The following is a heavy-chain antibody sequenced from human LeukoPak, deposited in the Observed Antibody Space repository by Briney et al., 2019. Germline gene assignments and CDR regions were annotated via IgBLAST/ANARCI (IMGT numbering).Heavy chain of an antibody. CDR2: ISGSGGST. CDR1: GFTFSSYA. V-gene: IGHV3-23*01. J-gene: IGHJ6*02. CDR3: AKTCIAAAGILDGMDV. D-gene: IGHD6-13*01. Sequence: GGSLRLSCAASGFTFSSYAMSWVRQAPGKGLEWVSAISGSGGSTYYADSVKGRFTISRDNPKNTLYLQMNSLRAEDTAVYYCAKTCIAAAGILDGMDVWGQGTTVTVSS.